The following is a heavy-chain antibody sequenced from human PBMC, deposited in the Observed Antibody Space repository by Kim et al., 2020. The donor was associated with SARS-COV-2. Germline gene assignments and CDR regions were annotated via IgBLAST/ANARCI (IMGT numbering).Heavy chain of an antibody. Sequence: GESLKISCKGSGYSFTSYWIGWVRQMPGKGLEWMGIIYPGDSDTRYSPSFQGQVTISADKSISTAYLQWSSLKASDTAMYYCARLSENRNWGYFGGAVDYWGQGTLVTVSS. J-gene: IGHJ4*02. CDR3: ARLSENRNWGYFGGAVDY. CDR1: GYSFTSYW. D-gene: IGHD3-9*01. V-gene: IGHV5-51*01. CDR2: IYPGDSDT.